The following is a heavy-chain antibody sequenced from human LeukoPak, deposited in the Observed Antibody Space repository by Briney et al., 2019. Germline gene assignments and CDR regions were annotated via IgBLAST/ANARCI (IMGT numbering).Heavy chain of an antibody. V-gene: IGHV4-59*12. CDR3: ARDSMITFGGTHYMDV. CDR2: IYYSGST. J-gene: IGHJ6*03. D-gene: IGHD3-16*01. CDR1: GGSISSYY. Sequence: SETLSLTCSVSGGSISSYYWSWIRQPPGKGLEWIGFIYYSGSTSYNPSLKSRVTISVDTSKNQFSLKLSSVTAADTAVYYCARDSMITFGGTHYMDVWGKGTTVTVSS.